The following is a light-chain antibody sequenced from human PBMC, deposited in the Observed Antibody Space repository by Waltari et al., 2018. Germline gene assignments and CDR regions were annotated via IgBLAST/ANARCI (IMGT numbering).Light chain of an antibody. CDR3: QQCYTFPYT. Sequence: SVLSASNIKNYLGWYQQNTGQPPNLLITWASTRESGGPDRFSGSWSGTDFTLTISSLQAEDVAVYFCQQCYTFPYTCGQGTKLEIK. J-gene: IGKJ2*01. V-gene: IGKV4-1*01. CDR2: WAS. CDR1: SVLSASNIKNY.